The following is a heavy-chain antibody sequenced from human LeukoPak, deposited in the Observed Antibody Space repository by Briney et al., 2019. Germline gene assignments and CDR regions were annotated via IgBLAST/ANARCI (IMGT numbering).Heavy chain of an antibody. CDR1: GYTFTGYY. Sequence: GAAVKVSCEASGYTFTGYYMHWVRQAPGQGLEWMGWINPNSGGTNYAQKFQGRVTMTRDTSISTAYMELSRLRSDDTAVYYCVRAHLMGIAAAGTFDYWGQGTLVTVSS. V-gene: IGHV1-2*02. CDR3: VRAHLMGIAAAGTFDY. CDR2: INPNSGGT. J-gene: IGHJ4*02. D-gene: IGHD6-13*01.